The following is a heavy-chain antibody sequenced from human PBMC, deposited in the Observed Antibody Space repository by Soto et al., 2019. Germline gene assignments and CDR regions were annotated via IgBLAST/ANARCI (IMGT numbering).Heavy chain of an antibody. J-gene: IGHJ4*02. V-gene: IGHV3-30*18. CDR3: AKEPYETSGFYYSFDY. CDR1: GFAFSRYA. CDR2: ISSDGRDT. D-gene: IGHD3-22*01. Sequence: SLSLSCVASGFAFSRYAVHWVRQAPGRGLEWVAVISSDGRDTYYAPSVEGRFTISRLKFENTLYLQMNSLRPEDTAVYYCAKEPYETSGFYYSFDYWGQGTRVTVSS.